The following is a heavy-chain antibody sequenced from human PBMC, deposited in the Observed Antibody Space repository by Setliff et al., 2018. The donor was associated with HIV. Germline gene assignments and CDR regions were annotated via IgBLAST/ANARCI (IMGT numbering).Heavy chain of an antibody. D-gene: IGHD3-22*01. V-gene: IGHV4-59*08. CDR2: IFSSGST. CDR3: ARHRDSSGYNWFDP. CDR1: GDSISSYS. J-gene: IGHJ5*02. Sequence: PSETLSLTCTVSGDSISSYSWNWIRQSPGGGLEWIGFIFSSGSTKYNPSLQSRVTMSIDTSKNQFSLRLTSVTAADTAVYYCARHRDSSGYNWFDPWGQGTLVTVSS.